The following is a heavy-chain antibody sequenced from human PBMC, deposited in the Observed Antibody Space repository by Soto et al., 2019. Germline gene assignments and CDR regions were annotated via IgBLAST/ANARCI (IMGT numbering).Heavy chain of an antibody. D-gene: IGHD3-10*01. CDR3: ARDHTQYGRTRDAFDI. V-gene: IGHV3-48*02. CDR2: ISRTSSTI. J-gene: IGHJ3*02. CDR1: GFTFSTYT. Sequence: GGSLRLSCAASGFTFSTYTMNWVRQAPGKGLEWVSYISRTSSTIYYADSVKGRFTISRDNAKNSLYLQMSSLRDEDTAIYYCARDHTQYGRTRDAFDIWGQGTMVTV.